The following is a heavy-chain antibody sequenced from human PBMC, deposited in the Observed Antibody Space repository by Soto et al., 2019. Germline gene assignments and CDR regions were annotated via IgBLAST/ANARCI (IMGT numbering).Heavy chain of an antibody. CDR1: GFTFDDYA. J-gene: IGHJ3*02. CDR2: ISWNSGSI. CDR3: ANEGRSFASHASEYCSGGSCYSDAFDI. D-gene: IGHD2-15*01. V-gene: IGHV3-9*01. Sequence: GGSLRLSCAASGFTFDDYAMHWVRQAPGKGLEWVSGISWNSGSIGYANSVKGRFTISRDKAKNSLYLQMNSLRAEDTALYYCANEGRSFASHASEYCSGGSCYSDAFDIWGQGTMVTVSS.